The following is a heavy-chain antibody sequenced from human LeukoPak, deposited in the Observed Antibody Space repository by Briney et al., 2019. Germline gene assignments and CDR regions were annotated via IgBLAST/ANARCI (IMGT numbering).Heavy chain of an antibody. V-gene: IGHV3-30-3*01. CDR3: ASLSGRYPGIAAAGTGGY. D-gene: IGHD6-13*01. CDR2: ISYDGSNK. Sequence: PGGSLRLSCAASGFTFSSYAMHWVRQAPGKGLEWVAVISYDGSNKYYADSVKGRFTISRDNSKNTLYLQMNSLRAEDTAVYYCASLSGRYPGIAAAGTGGYWGQGTLVTVSS. CDR1: GFTFSSYA. J-gene: IGHJ4*02.